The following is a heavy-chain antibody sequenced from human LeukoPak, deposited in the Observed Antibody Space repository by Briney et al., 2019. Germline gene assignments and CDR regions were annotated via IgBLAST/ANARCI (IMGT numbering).Heavy chain of an antibody. CDR3: ARALAVAGTGGFDP. Sequence: GGSLRLSCAASGFTFSSYWMHWVRQAPGKWLVWVSRINSDGSSTSYADSVKGRFTISRDNAKHTLYLQMNSLRADDTAVYYCARALAVAGTGGFDPWGQGTLVTVSS. V-gene: IGHV3-74*01. D-gene: IGHD6-19*01. CDR1: GFTFSSYW. J-gene: IGHJ5*02. CDR2: INSDGSST.